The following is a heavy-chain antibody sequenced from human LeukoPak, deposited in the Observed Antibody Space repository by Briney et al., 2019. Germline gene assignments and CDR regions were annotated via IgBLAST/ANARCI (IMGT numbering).Heavy chain of an antibody. D-gene: IGHD3-3*01. CDR2: INWNGGST. Sequence: GGSLRLSCVASGFTFDGYGMSWVRQAPEKGLEWVSSINWNGGSTAYVDSVKGRFTTSRDNAKNSLYLQMNSLRAEDTALYYCVRYDFWSGAKGGDYWGQGTLVTVSS. CDR1: GFTFDGYG. CDR3: VRYDFWSGAKGGDY. J-gene: IGHJ4*02. V-gene: IGHV3-20*04.